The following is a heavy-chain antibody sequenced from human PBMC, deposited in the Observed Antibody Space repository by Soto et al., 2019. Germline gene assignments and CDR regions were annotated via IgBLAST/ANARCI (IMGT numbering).Heavy chain of an antibody. D-gene: IGHD2-21*02. CDR3: VKDHCGGDGYASPDADY. Sequence: QVLLVESGGGVVQPGRSLRLSCVASGFSFTTYGLHWVRQAPGKGLEWVAVIWYDGSNQYYADSVKGRFTISRDNSKNILYLEMNSMRVEDTAVYYCVKDHCGGDGYASPDADYWGQGPLVTVSS. J-gene: IGHJ4*02. V-gene: IGHV3-33*06. CDR1: GFSFTTYG. CDR2: IWYDGSNQ.